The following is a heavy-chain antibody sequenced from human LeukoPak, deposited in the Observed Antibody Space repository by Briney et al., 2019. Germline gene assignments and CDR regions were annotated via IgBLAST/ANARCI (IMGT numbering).Heavy chain of an antibody. CDR1: GFTFSDHY. CDR2: TGNYAESYTT. J-gene: IGHJ4*02. CDR3: IAMIREVGY. V-gene: IGHV3-72*01. D-gene: IGHD3-10*01. Sequence: PGGSLRLSCAASGFTFSDHYMDWVRQAPGKGLEWVGRTGNYAESYTTEYAASVKGRFTISRDYSKNSLYLQMNSLKTEDTAVYYCIAMIREVGYWGQGTLVTVSS.